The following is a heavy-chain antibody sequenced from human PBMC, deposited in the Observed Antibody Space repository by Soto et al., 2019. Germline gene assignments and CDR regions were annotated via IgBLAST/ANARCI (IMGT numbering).Heavy chain of an antibody. D-gene: IGHD7-27*01. V-gene: IGHV3-30*18. CDR1: GFTFSSYG. J-gene: IGHJ3*02. Sequence: PGGSLRLSCAASGFTFSSYGMHWVRQAPGKGLEWVAVISYDGSNKYYADSVKGRFTISRDNSKNTLYLQMNSLRAEDTAVYYCAKTSEMGKFRDAAFDIWGQGTMVTVSS. CDR3: AKTSEMGKFRDAAFDI. CDR2: ISYDGSNK.